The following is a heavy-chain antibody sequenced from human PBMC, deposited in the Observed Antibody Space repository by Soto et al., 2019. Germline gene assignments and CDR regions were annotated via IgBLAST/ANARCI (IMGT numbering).Heavy chain of an antibody. Sequence: ASVKVSCKVSGGNFNTYGIGWGRQAPGQGLEWMGEIIPLLGTPNYAQRFQDRLTISADESTTTAYMELSSLRSEDSAVYFCARLHDPVRYGGAALDSWGQGTQVTVSS. CDR3: ARLHDPVRYGGAALDS. V-gene: IGHV1-69*13. J-gene: IGHJ4*02. D-gene: IGHD2-15*01. CDR1: GGNFNTYG. CDR2: IIPLLGTP.